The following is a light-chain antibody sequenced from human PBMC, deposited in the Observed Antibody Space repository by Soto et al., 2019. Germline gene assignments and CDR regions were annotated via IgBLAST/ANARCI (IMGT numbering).Light chain of an antibody. J-gene: IGKJ1*01. Sequence: DIQMTQSPSSLSASVGDKVTITCRASQTISNYLSWYHQKPGKAPKLLIYLVSSLSSGVPSRFSGSGSGIDFTLTISSLQPEDFATYYCQQTYKTPLTFGQGTQVEIK. V-gene: IGKV1-39*01. CDR1: QTISNY. CDR3: QQTYKTPLT. CDR2: LVS.